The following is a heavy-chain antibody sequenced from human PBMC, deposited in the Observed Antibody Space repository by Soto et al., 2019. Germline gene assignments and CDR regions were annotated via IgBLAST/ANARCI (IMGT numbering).Heavy chain of an antibody. CDR2: INSDGSST. CDR1: GFTFSSYW. J-gene: IGHJ4*02. CDR3: ARRGGAGAFDY. V-gene: IGHV3-74*01. Sequence: EVQLVESGGGLVQPGGSLRLSCAASGFTFSSYWMHLVRQAPGKGLVWVSRINSDGSSTSYADSVKGRFTISRDNGKNTQYLQINSLRAEDTAVYYVARRGGAGAFDYWGQGTLVTVSS. D-gene: IGHD6-19*01.